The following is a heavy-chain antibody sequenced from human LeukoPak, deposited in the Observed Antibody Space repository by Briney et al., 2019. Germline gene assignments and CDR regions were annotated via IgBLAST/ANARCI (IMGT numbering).Heavy chain of an antibody. D-gene: IGHD2-2*01. V-gene: IGHV3-23*01. CDR3: AKNHPDCRGTSCLLFGY. CDR1: GFTFNTYA. CDR2: ITSGGGST. Sequence: GGSLRLSCAASGFTFNTYAMSWVRQAPGKGLEWVSTITSGGGSTYYADSVKGRFTISRDNSKNTVYLQMNSLKTEDTAMFYCAKNHPDCRGTSCLLFGYWGHGILVTVSS. J-gene: IGHJ4*01.